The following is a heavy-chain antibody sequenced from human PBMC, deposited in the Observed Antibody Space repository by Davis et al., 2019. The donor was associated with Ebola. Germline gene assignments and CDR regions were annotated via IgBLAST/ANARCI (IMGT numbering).Heavy chain of an antibody. V-gene: IGHV5-51*01. CDR1: GYNFNNDW. Sequence: GESLKISCKGFGYNFNNDWIGWLRQVPGKGLEWMGIIYPGDSDTKYSPSFQGQVTMSVDKSISTAYLQWSSLKASDTAMYYCARHLGYCSGGSCYSSYNWFDPWGQGTLVTVSS. J-gene: IGHJ5*02. D-gene: IGHD2-15*01. CDR2: IYPGDSDT. CDR3: ARHLGYCSGGSCYSSYNWFDP.